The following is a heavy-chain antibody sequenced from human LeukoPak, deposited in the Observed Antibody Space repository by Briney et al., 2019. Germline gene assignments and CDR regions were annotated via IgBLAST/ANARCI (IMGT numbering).Heavy chain of an antibody. CDR1: GFILTNYT. J-gene: IGHJ4*02. CDR3: AKIVVVPAAIDY. Sequence: GGSLRLSCAASGFILTNYTMTWVRQAPGKGLEWVSAISGSGGSTYYADSVKGRFTISRDNSKNTLYLQMNSLRAEDTAVYYCAKIVVVPAAIDYWGQGTLVTVSS. D-gene: IGHD2-2*01. CDR2: ISGSGGST. V-gene: IGHV3-23*01.